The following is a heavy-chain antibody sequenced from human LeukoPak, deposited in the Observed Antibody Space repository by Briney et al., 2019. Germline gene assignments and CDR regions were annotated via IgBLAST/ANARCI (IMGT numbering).Heavy chain of an antibody. J-gene: IGHJ4*02. CDR2: IWYGGSNK. D-gene: IGHD6-19*01. CDR1: GFTFSSYG. V-gene: IGHV3-30*02. Sequence: PGGSLRLSCAASGFTFSSYGMHWVRQAPGKGLEWVAVIWYGGSNKYYADSVKGRFTISRDNSKNTLYLQMNSLRAEDTAVYYCAKDPSSGWSHPMPWGQGTLVTVSS. CDR3: AKDPSSGWSHPMP.